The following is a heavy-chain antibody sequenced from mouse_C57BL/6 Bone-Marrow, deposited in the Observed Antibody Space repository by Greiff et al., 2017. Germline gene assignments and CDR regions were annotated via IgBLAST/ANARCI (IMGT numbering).Heavy chain of an antibody. J-gene: IGHJ2*01. CDR1: GFTFSSYG. CDR2: ISSGGSYT. CDR3: ARPLYDGYYFDY. V-gene: IGHV5-6*01. D-gene: IGHD2-3*01. Sequence: EVNLVESGGDLVKPGGSLKLSCAASGFTFSSYGMSWVRQTPDKRLEWVATISSGGSYTYYPDSVKGRFTISRDNAKNTLYLQMSSLKSEDTAMYYCARPLYDGYYFDYWGQGTTLTVSS.